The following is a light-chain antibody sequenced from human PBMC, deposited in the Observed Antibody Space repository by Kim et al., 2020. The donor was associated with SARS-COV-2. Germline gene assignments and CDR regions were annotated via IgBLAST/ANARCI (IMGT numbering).Light chain of an antibody. CDR2: YDI. Sequence: SYELTQPPSVSVAPGKTARIPCGGNNIGSKSVHWYQQKPGQAPVLVIYYDIDRPSGIPERFSGSNSGNTATLTISRVEAGDEADYYCQVWDSSSDHPVFG. CDR1: NIGSKS. J-gene: IGLJ3*02. V-gene: IGLV3-21*04. CDR3: QVWDSSSDHPV.